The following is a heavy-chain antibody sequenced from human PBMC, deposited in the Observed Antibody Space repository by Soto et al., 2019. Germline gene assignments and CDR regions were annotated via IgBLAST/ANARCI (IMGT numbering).Heavy chain of an antibody. V-gene: IGHV3-23*01. J-gene: IGHJ4*02. Sequence: EVQLLESGGGLVQPGGSLRLSCAASGFTFSSYAMSWVRQAPGKGLEWVSAISGSGGSTYYADSVKGRFTISRDNSKNTLYLQMNSLRAEDTAVYYCAKDPSVGGYGDYRIESVWGQGTLVTVSS. CDR2: ISGSGGST. CDR3: AKDPSVGGYGDYRIESV. D-gene: IGHD4-17*01. CDR1: GFTFSSYA.